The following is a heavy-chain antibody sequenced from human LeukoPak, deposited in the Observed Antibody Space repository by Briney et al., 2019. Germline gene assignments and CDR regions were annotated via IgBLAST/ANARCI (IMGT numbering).Heavy chain of an antibody. CDR1: GYTLTELS. CDR2: FDPEDAER. CDR3: ATDKRQYNILTAYFKAEYFQY. D-gene: IGHD3-9*01. J-gene: IGHJ1*01. V-gene: IGHV1-24*01. Sequence: ASVKVSCKVSGYTLTELSIHWMRQAPGKGLEWMGGFDPEDAERIYAQRLQGRVTMTEDPSTDTAYMELSSLRSEDTAVYYCATDKRQYNILTAYFKAEYFQYWGRGTLVTVSA.